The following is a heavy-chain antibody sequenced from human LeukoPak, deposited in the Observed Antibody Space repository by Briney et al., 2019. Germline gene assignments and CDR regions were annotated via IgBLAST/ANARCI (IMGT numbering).Heavy chain of an antibody. Sequence: GGSLRLSCAASGFTFSIYSMNWVRQAPGKGLEWVSFISSSSTFIYYADSVKGRFTISRDNAENSLYLQMNSLRAEDTAVYYCAGLWYSYGMDVWGQGTTVTVSS. D-gene: IGHD2-21*01. V-gene: IGHV3-21*01. CDR3: AGLWYSYGMDV. CDR1: GFTFSIYS. CDR2: ISSSSTFI. J-gene: IGHJ6*02.